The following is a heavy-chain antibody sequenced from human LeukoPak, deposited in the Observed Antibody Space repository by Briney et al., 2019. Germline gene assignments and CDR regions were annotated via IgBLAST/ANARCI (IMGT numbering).Heavy chain of an antibody. CDR3: ARDLGVGSTDYYYYGMDV. CDR1: GYTFTSYG. D-gene: IGHD3-10*01. CDR2: ISAYNGNT. V-gene: IGHV1-18*01. J-gene: IGHJ6*02. Sequence: GASVKVSCKASGYTFTSYGISWVRQAPGQGLEWMGWISAYNGNTNYAQKLQGRVTMTTDTSTSTAYMELRSLRSDDTAVYYCARDLGVGSTDYYYYGMDVWGQGTTVTVSS.